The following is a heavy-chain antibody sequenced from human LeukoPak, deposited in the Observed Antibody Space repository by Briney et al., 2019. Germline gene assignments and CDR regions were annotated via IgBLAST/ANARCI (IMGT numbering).Heavy chain of an antibody. Sequence: PSETLSLTCTVPGASVGSSTNYWSWIRQSPGKGLEWIGEVSPGGYTTYNPSLRSRVIIAEDASENQLSLRLTSVTAADTAIYYCARIRCGLDQNRCYNHWAQGTLVTVSS. V-gene: IGHV4-39*01. D-gene: IGHD2-21*01. CDR1: GASVGSSTNY. CDR2: VSPGGYT. CDR3: ARIRCGLDQNRCYNH. J-gene: IGHJ5*02.